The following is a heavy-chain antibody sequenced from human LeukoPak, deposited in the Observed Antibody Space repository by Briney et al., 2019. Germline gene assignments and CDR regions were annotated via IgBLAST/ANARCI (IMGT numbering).Heavy chain of an antibody. CDR2: IKRNAEAT. CDR3: ARDHEGDGYPTSDS. CDR1: GFTFSSYT. D-gene: IGHD3-22*01. Sequence: GGSLRLSCEASGFTFSSYTMTWVRQAPGKGLEWVSTIKRNAEATFYADSVKDRFTISRDDWKNSLYLQIKGLNADDTALSFCARDHEGDGYPTSDSCGPGTLVTVSS. J-gene: IGHJ4*02. V-gene: IGHV3-23*01.